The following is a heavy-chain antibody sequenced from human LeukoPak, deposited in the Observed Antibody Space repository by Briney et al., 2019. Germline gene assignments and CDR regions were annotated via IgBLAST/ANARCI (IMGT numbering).Heavy chain of an antibody. Sequence: ASVKVSCKASGYTFTGYYMHWVRQAPGQGLEWMGCINPNSGGTNYAQKFQGRVTMTRDTSISTAYMELSRLRSDDTAVYYCARGPRRMIENTIAVAGGSLDYWGQGTLVTVSS. CDR3: ARGPRRMIENTIAVAGGSLDY. CDR2: INPNSGGT. CDR1: GYTFTGYY. J-gene: IGHJ4*02. V-gene: IGHV1-2*02. D-gene: IGHD6-19*01.